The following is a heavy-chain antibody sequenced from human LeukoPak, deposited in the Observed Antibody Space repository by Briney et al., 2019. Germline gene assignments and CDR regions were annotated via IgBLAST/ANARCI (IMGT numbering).Heavy chain of an antibody. CDR3: ARDLSPYYDILTGYSLH. CDR1: GFTFSSYS. J-gene: IGHJ4*02. D-gene: IGHD3-9*01. Sequence: GGSLRLSCAASGFTFSSYSMNWVRQAPGKGLEWVSSISSSSYIYYADSVKGRFTISRDNAKNSLYLQMNSLRAEDTAVYYCARDLSPYYDILTGYSLHWGQGTLVTVSS. CDR2: ISSSSYI. V-gene: IGHV3-21*01.